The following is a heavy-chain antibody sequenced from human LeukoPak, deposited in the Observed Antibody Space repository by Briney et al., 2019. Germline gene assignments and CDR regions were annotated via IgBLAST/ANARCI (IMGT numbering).Heavy chain of an antibody. J-gene: IGHJ5*02. CDR1: GFIFSHYS. Sequence: GGSLRLSCEASGFIFSHYSMNWVRQAPGKGLEWVSSISSRSSYIFYADSMKGRFTISRDNAENSLYLQMNSLRADDTAVYYCARDADTSEHFSWLDLWGQGTLVTVSS. CDR2: ISSRSSYI. D-gene: IGHD3-22*01. CDR3: ARDADTSEHFSWLDL. V-gene: IGHV3-21*01.